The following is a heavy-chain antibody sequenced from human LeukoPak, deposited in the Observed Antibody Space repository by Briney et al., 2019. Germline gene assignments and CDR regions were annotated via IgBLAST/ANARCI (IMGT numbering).Heavy chain of an antibody. CDR1: GFTFSSYA. CDR3: ARKKGPMTTRYFDY. CDR2: ISYDGSNK. Sequence: GGSLRLSCAASGFTFSSYAMHWVRQAPGKGLEWVAVISYDGSNKYYADSVKGRFTISRDNSKNTLYLQMNSLRAEDTAVYYCARKKGPMTTRYFDYWGQGTLVTVSS. J-gene: IGHJ4*02. D-gene: IGHD4-17*01. V-gene: IGHV3-30*04.